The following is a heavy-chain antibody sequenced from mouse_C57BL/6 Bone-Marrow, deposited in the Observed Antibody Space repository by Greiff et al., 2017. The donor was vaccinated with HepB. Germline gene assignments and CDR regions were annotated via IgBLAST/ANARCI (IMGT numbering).Heavy chain of an antibody. J-gene: IGHJ3*01. CDR2: INPSNGGT. CDR1: GYTFTSYW. CDR3: ARSWGGFAY. V-gene: IGHV1-53*01. Sequence: VQLQQSGTELVKPGASVKLSCKASGYTFTSYWMHWVKQRPGQGLEWIGNINPSNGGTNYNEKFKSKATLTEDKSSSTAYMQLSSLTAEDSAVYEGARSWGGFAYWGQGTLVTVSA.